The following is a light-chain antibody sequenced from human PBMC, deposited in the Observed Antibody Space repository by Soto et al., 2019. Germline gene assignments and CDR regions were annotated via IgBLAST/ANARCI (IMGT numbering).Light chain of an antibody. CDR3: QAYDSRPSGLV. V-gene: IGLV1-40*01. CDR1: SSNIGAGYD. Sequence: QPVLTQPPSVSGAPGQRVTISCTGSSSNIGAGYDVHWYQQLPGTAPKLLIYGNSNRPSGVPDRFSGSKSGTSASLAITGVQAEDGAEYYRQAYDSRPSGLVFRGGTKLTVL. J-gene: IGLJ2*01. CDR2: GNS.